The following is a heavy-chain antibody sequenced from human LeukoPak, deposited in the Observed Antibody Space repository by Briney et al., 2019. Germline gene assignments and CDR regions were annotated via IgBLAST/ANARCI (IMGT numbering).Heavy chain of an antibody. CDR1: GFTFSSYG. CDR3: AKDLQQDSGYDWDGAFDI. CDR2: IRYDGSNK. Sequence: GGSLRLSCAASGFTFSSYGMHWVRQAPGKGLEWVAFIRYDGSNKYYADSVKGRFTISRDNSKNTLYLQMNSLRAEDTAVYYCAKDLQQDSGYDWDGAFDIWGQGTMVTVSS. V-gene: IGHV3-30*02. J-gene: IGHJ3*02. D-gene: IGHD5-12*01.